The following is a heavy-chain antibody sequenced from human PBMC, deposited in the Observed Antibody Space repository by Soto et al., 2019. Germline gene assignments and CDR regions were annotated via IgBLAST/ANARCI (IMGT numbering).Heavy chain of an antibody. CDR2: VSAKNGNT. CDR3: ARGSSSWLNEPFDV. V-gene: IGHV1-18*01. J-gene: IGHJ4*03. D-gene: IGHD6-13*01. Sequence: GASVKVSCKAYGYIFITYGISWVRHAPGRGLEWMGWVSAKNGNTNYAQHLQGRVTMTTDTSTDTAYMDLRSLTSDDTAVYYCARGSSSWLNEPFDVWGQGTLVTVSS. CDR1: GYIFITYG.